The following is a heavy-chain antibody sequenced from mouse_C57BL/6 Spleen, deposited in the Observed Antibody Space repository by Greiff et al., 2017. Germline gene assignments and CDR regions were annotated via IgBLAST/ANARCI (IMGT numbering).Heavy chain of an antibody. CDR1: GFSLTSYG. J-gene: IGHJ4*01. V-gene: IGHV2-2*01. CDR2: IWSGGST. Sequence: QVQLKESGPGLVQPSQSLSITCTVSGFSLTSYGVHWVRQSPGKGLEWLGVIWSGGSTDYNAAFISRLSISKDNSKSQVSFKRNSLQTADTAIYYCARYETMDYWGQGTSVTVSS. D-gene: IGHD2-10*02. CDR3: ARYETMDY.